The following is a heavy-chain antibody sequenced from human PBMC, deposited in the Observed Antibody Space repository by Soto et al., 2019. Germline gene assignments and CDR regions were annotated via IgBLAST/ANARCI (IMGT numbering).Heavy chain of an antibody. Sequence: PSETLSLTCAVSGGSISSGGYSWSWIRQPPGKGLEWIGYIYHSGSTYYNPSLKSRVTISVDRSKNQFSLKLSSVTAADTAVYYCARGGDCSGGSCYLDYWGQGTLVTVSS. V-gene: IGHV4-30-2*01. J-gene: IGHJ4*02. CDR2: IYHSGST. CDR1: GGSISSGGYS. CDR3: ARGGDCSGGSCYLDY. D-gene: IGHD2-15*01.